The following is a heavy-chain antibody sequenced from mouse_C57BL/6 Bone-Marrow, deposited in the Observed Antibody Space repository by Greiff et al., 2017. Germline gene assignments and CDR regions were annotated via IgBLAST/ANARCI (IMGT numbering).Heavy chain of an antibody. Sequence: QVQLKQPGAELVKPGASVKLSCKASGYTFTSYWMHWVKQRPGQGLEWIGMIHPNSGSTNYNEKFKSKATLTVDKSSSTAYMQLSSLTSEDSAVYYCARLIFTYAMDYWGQGTSVTVSS. V-gene: IGHV1-64*01. CDR1: GYTFTSYW. CDR2: IHPNSGST. CDR3: ARLIFTYAMDY. J-gene: IGHJ4*01.